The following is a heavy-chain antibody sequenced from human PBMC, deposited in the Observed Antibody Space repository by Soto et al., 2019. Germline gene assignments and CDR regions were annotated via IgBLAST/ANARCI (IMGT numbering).Heavy chain of an antibody. V-gene: IGHV4-4*02. J-gene: IGHJ4*02. D-gene: IGHD1-7*01. CDR2: IYRTGST. Sequence: TSETLSLTCAVSGGSFTTNNWWTWVRQPPGQGLEWIGEIYRTGSTNYNPSLKSRVTISLDKSENQFSLKVTSLTAADTAVYYCASRDPGTSVDYWGQGTLVTVSS. CDR3: ASRDPGTSVDY. CDR1: GGSFTTNNW.